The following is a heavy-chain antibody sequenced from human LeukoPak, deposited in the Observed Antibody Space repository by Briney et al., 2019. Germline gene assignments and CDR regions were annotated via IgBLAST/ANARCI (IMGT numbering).Heavy chain of an antibody. CDR1: GGPISSSSYY. D-gene: IGHD3-3*01. CDR3: ARDRDFGDFWSGYTDY. Sequence: SETLSLTCTVSGGPISSSSYYWGWIRQPPGKGLEWIGSIYYSGSTYYNPSLKSRVTISVDTSKNQFSLKLSSVTAADTAVYYCARDRDFGDFWSGYTDYWGQGTLVTVSS. J-gene: IGHJ4*02. V-gene: IGHV4-39*07. CDR2: IYYSGST.